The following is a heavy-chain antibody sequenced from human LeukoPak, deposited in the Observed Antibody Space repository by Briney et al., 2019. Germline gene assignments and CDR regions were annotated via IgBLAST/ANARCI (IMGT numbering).Heavy chain of an antibody. CDR3: ATVYTASASYYFDC. CDR1: GYTFTDYY. Sequence: ATVKISCKVSGYTFTDYYMHWLQQPPGKGLEWMGLVDSEYGETIYAEKFQGRVTITADTSTDTAYMELSSLRSEDTAVYYCATVYTASASYYFDCWGQGTLVTVSS. J-gene: IGHJ4*02. V-gene: IGHV1-69-2*01. CDR2: VDSEYGET. D-gene: IGHD5-18*01.